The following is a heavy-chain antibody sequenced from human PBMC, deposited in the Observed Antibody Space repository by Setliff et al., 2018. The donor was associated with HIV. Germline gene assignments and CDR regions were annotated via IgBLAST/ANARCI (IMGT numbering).Heavy chain of an antibody. Sequence: GASVKVSCKASGYTFTSYGISWVRQAPGQGLEWMGWISAYNGNTNYAQKFQGRVTMTRDTSISTAYMELSRLRSDDTAVYYCARVSGYSSGWYAFAPSKAAFDIWGQGTMVTVSS. CDR3: ARVSGYSSGWYAFAPSKAAFDI. CDR1: GYTFTSYG. V-gene: IGHV1-18*01. CDR2: ISAYNGNT. D-gene: IGHD6-19*01. J-gene: IGHJ3*02.